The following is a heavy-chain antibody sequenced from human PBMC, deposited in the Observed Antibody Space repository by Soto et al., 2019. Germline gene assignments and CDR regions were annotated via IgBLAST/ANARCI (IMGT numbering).Heavy chain of an antibody. CDR3: ARGGYCSGGSCYSYYYYGMDV. Sequence: PSETLSLTCAVSGGSISSSNWWSWVRQPPGKGLEWIGEIYHSGSTNYNPSLKSRVTISVDKSKNQFSLKLSSVTAADTAVYYCARGGYCSGGSCYSYYYYGMDVWGQGTTVTVSS. J-gene: IGHJ6*02. D-gene: IGHD2-15*01. V-gene: IGHV4-4*02. CDR1: GGSISSSNW. CDR2: IYHSGST.